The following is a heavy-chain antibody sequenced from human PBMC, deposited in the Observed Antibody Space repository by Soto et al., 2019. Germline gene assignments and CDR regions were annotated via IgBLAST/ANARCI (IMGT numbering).Heavy chain of an antibody. D-gene: IGHD3-3*01. CDR1: GGSTTSSASH. Sequence: PSETLSLPCSVSGGSTTSSASHWGCVRLAPGKGLEWIGNIYFSGSAYYSPALKSRVNISLNTYKNQFSLRLSSMTAADTAVYYCTREGLRYLEWLEDGMDVWGQGTRAT. J-gene: IGHJ6*02. CDR3: TREGLRYLEWLEDGMDV. V-gene: IGHV4-39*01. CDR2: IYFSGSA.